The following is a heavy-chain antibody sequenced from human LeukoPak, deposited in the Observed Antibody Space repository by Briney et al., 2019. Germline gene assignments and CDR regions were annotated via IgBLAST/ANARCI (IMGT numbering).Heavy chain of an antibody. D-gene: IGHD1-26*01. Sequence: PGGSLRLSCAASGFTFSSYWMSWVRQAPGKGLEWVSHISSRSTLIYFADSVKGRFTISRDNAKNSVYLQMNSLRAEDTAVYYCARDKGWSRSFFDLWGQGTMVTVSS. J-gene: IGHJ3*01. V-gene: IGHV3-48*04. CDR1: GFTFSSYW. CDR3: ARDKGWSRSFFDL. CDR2: ISSRSTLI.